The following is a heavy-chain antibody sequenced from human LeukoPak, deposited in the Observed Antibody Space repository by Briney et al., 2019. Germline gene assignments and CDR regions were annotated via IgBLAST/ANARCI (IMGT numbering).Heavy chain of an antibody. V-gene: IGHV4-39*01. D-gene: IGHD3-10*01. CDR3: ARRVACYGSGTQICYFFDY. J-gene: IGHJ4*02. Sequence: PSETLSLTCTVSGASVSSSSYFWGWIRQPPGKGLEWIGSINYGGGTYYNPSLQSRVTTSVDTSKNQFSLHLSSVTAADTAVYYCARRVACYGSGTQICYFFDYWGQGTLVTVSS. CDR2: INYGGGT. CDR1: GASVSSSSYF.